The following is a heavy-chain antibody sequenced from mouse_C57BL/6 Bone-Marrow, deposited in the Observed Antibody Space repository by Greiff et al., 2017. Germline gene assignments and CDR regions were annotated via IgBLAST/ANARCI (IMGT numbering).Heavy chain of an antibody. Sequence: QVQLQQPGAELVKPGASVKLSCKASGYTFTSYWMHWVKQRPGRGLEWIGRIDPNSGGTKYNEKFKSKATLTVDKPSSTAYMPLSSLTSEDSAVYYCARRTDSWFAYWGQGTLVTVSA. CDR1: GYTFTSYW. CDR2: IDPNSGGT. CDR3: ARRTDSWFAY. V-gene: IGHV1-72*01. D-gene: IGHD2-4*01. J-gene: IGHJ3*01.